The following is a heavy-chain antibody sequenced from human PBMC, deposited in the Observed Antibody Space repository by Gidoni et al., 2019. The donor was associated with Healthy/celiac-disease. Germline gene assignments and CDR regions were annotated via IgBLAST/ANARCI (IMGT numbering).Heavy chain of an antibody. CDR1: GFARSLSGVG. V-gene: IGHV2-5*02. CDR2: ISGDDAK. D-gene: IGHD3-10*01. Sequence: QLTLKASGHTVVRATQTLTLSCTFAGFARSLSGVGVGWIRQPPGKALEWLALISGDDAKRYSPSLKSRLTITKDTSKNQVVLTMTNMDPVDTATYYCAHRLWSVVRVFMDLDYWGQGTLVTVSS. J-gene: IGHJ4*02. CDR3: AHRLWSVVRVFMDLDY.